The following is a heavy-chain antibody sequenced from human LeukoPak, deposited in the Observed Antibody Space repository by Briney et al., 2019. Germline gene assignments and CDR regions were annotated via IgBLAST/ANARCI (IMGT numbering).Heavy chain of an antibody. D-gene: IGHD1-26*01. J-gene: IGHJ1*01. Sequence: GGSLRLSCAASGFTFSNYWMAWVRQAPGKGLEWVGTIKQDGSEKYYVDSVKGRFTISRDNARNSLYLQMNSLRAEDTAVYFCARGAGSYYGYFQSWGQGTLVTVSS. V-gene: IGHV3-7*01. CDR2: IKQDGSEK. CDR1: GFTFSNYW. CDR3: ARGAGSYYGYFQS.